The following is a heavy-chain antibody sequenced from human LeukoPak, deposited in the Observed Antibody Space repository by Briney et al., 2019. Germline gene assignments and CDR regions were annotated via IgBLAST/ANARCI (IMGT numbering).Heavy chain of an antibody. CDR3: AKRPNYDILTGLGDYYYYMDV. CDR1: GFTFSSYA. J-gene: IGHJ6*03. CDR2: ISGSGGSI. Sequence: PGGSLRLFCAASGFTFSSYAMRWVRQAPGEGLEWVSAISGSGGSIYYVDSVKGRFTISRDNSKNTLYLQMNSLRAEDTAVYYCAKRPNYDILTGLGDYYYYMDVWGKGTTVTVSS. V-gene: IGHV3-23*01. D-gene: IGHD3-9*01.